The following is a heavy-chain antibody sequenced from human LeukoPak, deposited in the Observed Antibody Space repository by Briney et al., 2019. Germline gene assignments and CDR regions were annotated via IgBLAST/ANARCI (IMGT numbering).Heavy chain of an antibody. Sequence: ASVKVSCKASGYTFTSYGISWVRQAPGQGLEWMGWISAYNGNTNYAQKLQGRVTMTTDTSTSTAYMELRSLRSDDTAVYYCASASSSWHRDAFDIWGQGTMVTVSS. CDR1: GYTFTSYG. D-gene: IGHD6-13*01. CDR2: ISAYNGNT. J-gene: IGHJ3*02. CDR3: ASASSSWHRDAFDI. V-gene: IGHV1-18*01.